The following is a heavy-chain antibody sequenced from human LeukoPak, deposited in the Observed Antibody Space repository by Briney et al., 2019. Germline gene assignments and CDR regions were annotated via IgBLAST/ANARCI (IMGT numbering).Heavy chain of an antibody. CDR3: ARTLYSSGDDY. V-gene: IGHV4-59*01. CDR2: IYYSGST. Sequence: SETLSLTCTVSGGSISSYYWSWIRQPPRKGLEWIGYIYYSGSTNYNPSLESRVTISVDTSKNQFSLELSSVTAADTAVYYCARTLYSSGDDYWGQGTLVTVSS. D-gene: IGHD6-19*01. J-gene: IGHJ4*02. CDR1: GGSISSYY.